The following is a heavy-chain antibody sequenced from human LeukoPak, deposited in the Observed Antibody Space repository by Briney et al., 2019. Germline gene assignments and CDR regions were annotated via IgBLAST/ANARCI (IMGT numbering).Heavy chain of an antibody. D-gene: IGHD1-7*01. J-gene: IGHJ2*01. CDR2: IRSKANSYAT. V-gene: IGHV3-73*01. CDR3: TRLNSTYWYFDL. CDR1: GFTFSGSA. Sequence: GGSLRLSCAASGFTFSGSAMHWVRQASGKGLEWVGRIRSKANSYATAYAASVKGRFTISRDDSKNTAYLQMNSLKTEDTAVYYCTRLNSTYWYFDLWGRGTLVTVSS.